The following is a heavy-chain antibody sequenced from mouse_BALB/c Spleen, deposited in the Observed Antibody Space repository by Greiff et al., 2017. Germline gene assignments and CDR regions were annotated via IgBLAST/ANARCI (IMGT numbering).Heavy chain of an antibody. CDR1: GFDFSRYW. CDR3: ARREVRRRDYYAMDY. Sequence: EVKLLESGGGLVQPGGSLKLSCAASGFDFSRYWMSWVRQAPGKGLEWIGEINPDSSTINYTPSLKDKFIISRDNAKNTLYLQMSKVRSEDTALYYCARREVRRRDYYAMDYWGQGTSVTVSS. V-gene: IGHV4-1*02. D-gene: IGHD2-14*01. CDR2: INPDSSTI. J-gene: IGHJ4*01.